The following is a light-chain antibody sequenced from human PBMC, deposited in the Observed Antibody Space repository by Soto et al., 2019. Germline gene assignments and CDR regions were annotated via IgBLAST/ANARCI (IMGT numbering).Light chain of an antibody. Sequence: QSALTQPASVSGSPGQSITISCTGTSSDVGVYNYVSWYQQHPGKAPKLLLYEVSNRPSGVSNRFSGSKSGNTASLTISGLQTEDEANYYCSSYTSSSTYVFGTGTKVTVL. CDR2: EVS. J-gene: IGLJ1*01. CDR3: SSYTSSSTYV. V-gene: IGLV2-14*01. CDR1: SSDVGVYNY.